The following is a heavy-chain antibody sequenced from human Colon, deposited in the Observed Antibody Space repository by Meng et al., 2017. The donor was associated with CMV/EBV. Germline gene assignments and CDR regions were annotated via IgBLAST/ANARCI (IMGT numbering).Heavy chain of an antibody. Sequence: ASVKVSCKASGYTFTGYYLNWVRQATGQGLEWMGWINPNRGGTNYAQKFQGRVTMTRDTSISTAYMELSRLRSGDTAVYYCARTSYCGGDCYSDYYGMDVWGQGTTVTVSS. CDR2: INPNRGGT. D-gene: IGHD2-21*01. V-gene: IGHV1-2*02. J-gene: IGHJ6*02. CDR3: ARTSYCGGDCYSDYYGMDV. CDR1: GYTFTGYY.